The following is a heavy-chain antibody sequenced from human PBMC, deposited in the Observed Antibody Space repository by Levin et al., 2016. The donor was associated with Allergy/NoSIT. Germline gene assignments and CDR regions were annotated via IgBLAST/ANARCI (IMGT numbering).Heavy chain of an antibody. CDR2: INPSGGST. V-gene: IGHV1-46*01. J-gene: IGHJ6*02. CDR3: ARRGWRWLQLVGYYYYYGMDV. Sequence: WVRQAPGQGLEWMGIINPSGGSTSYAQKFQGRVTMTRDTSTSTVYMELSSLRSEDTAVYYCARRGWRWLQLVGYYYYYGMDVWGQGTTVTRLL. D-gene: IGHD5-24*01.